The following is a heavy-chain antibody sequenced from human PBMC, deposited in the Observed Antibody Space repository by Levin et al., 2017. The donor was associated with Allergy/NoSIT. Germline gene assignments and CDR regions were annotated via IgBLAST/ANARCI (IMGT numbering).Heavy chain of an antibody. V-gene: IGHV4-59*01. Sequence: SETLSLTCTVSGGSLSSYYWSWIRQPPGKGLEWIGYIYYSGSTNYNPSLKSRVTISIDTSKHQFSLRLSSVTAADTAVYYCARDRSSSWSFDAFDIRGQGTMVTVSS. CDR1: GGSLSSYY. CDR2: IYYSGST. D-gene: IGHD6-13*01. CDR3: ARDRSSSWSFDAFDI. J-gene: IGHJ3*02.